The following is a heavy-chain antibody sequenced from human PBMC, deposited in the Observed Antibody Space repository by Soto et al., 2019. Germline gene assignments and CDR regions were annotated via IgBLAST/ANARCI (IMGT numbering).Heavy chain of an antibody. J-gene: IGHJ5*02. CDR3: ARRPITMVRGSSTDNWFDP. CDR1: GGTFSSYA. V-gene: IGHV1-69*01. Sequence: QVQMVQSGAEVKKPGSSVKVSCKASGGTFSSYAISWVRQAPGQGLEWMGGIIPIFGTANYAQKFQGRVTITADESTSTAYMELSSRRSEDTAVYYCARRPITMVRGSSTDNWFDPWGQGTLVTVSS. D-gene: IGHD3-10*01. CDR2: IIPIFGTA.